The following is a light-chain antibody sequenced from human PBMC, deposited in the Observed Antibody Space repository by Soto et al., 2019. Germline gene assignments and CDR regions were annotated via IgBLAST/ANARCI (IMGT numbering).Light chain of an antibody. J-gene: IGLJ2*01. V-gene: IGLV2-8*01. CDR2: KVS. Sequence: QSALTQPPSASGSPGQSVAISCTGTSSDVGGYNFVSWYQQHPGKAPKVLIYKVSKRASGVPDRFSGSKSGNTASLTVSGLQAEDEADYYCSSYAGSNNVLFGGGTKLTVL. CDR1: SSDVGGYNF. CDR3: SSYAGSNNVL.